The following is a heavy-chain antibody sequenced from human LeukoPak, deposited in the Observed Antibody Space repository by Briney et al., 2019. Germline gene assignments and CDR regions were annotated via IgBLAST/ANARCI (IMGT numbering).Heavy chain of an antibody. CDR2: IYYSGST. D-gene: IGHD2-15*01. CDR1: GGSINSYC. V-gene: IGHV4-59*08. Sequence: PSETLSLTCTVSGGSINSYCWSWIRQPPGKGLEWIGYIYYSGSTNYNPSLKSRVTMSVDTSNNKFSLKLTPLTAADTAVYYCVRHLSAGRPAFDIWGQGTMVTVSS. J-gene: IGHJ3*02. CDR3: VRHLSAGRPAFDI.